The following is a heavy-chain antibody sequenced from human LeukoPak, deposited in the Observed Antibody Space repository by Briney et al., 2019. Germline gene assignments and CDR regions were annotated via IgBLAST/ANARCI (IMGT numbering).Heavy chain of an antibody. Sequence: GGSLRLSCAASGFTFSSYAMSWVRQAPGKGLEWVSVISDSGTITSYADSVKGRFTISRDNSKNTLYLQMNSLRVEDAAVYYCARTRYRQPLYHLDYWGQGTLATVSS. CDR2: ISDSGTIT. CDR3: ARTRYRQPLYHLDY. CDR1: GFTFSSYA. J-gene: IGHJ4*02. D-gene: IGHD1-1*01. V-gene: IGHV3-23*01.